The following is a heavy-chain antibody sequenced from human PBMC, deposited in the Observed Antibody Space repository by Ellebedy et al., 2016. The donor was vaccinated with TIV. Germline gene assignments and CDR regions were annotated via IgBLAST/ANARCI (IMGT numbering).Heavy chain of an antibody. CDR2: ISAYNGNT. J-gene: IGHJ6*03. CDR3: ARVPPSSDRYCSSTSCYTSSFDYYYYMDV. D-gene: IGHD2-2*02. CDR1: GGTFSSYG. Sequence: ASVKVSCXASGGTFSSYGISWVRQAPGQGLEWMGWISAYNGNTNYAQKLQGRVTMTTDTSTSTAYMELRSLRSDDTAVYYCARVPPSSDRYCSSTSCYTSSFDYYYYMDVWGKGTTVTVSS. V-gene: IGHV1-18*01.